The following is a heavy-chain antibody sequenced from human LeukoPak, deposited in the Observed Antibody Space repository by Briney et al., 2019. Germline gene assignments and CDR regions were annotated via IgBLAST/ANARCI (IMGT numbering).Heavy chain of an antibody. Sequence: GASVKVSSKASGYTFTGYYMHWVRQAPGQGLEWMGWINPNSVGTNYAQKFQGRVTMTRDTSISTAYMELRRLRSDETAVYYCARGRRDFPYIDSWGQGTLVTVSS. CDR1: GYTFTGYY. D-gene: IGHD2-21*02. J-gene: IGHJ4*02. CDR2: INPNSVGT. CDR3: ARGRRDFPYIDS. V-gene: IGHV1-2*02.